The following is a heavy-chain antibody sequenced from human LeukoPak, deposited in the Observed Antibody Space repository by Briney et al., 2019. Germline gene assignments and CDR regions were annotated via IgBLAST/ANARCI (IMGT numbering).Heavy chain of an antibody. D-gene: IGHD4-17*01. J-gene: IGHJ4*02. CDR3: ARAGSTGNIDY. CDR1: GGTFSSYA. V-gene: IGHV1-69*06. Sequence: GASVKVSCKASGGTFSSYAINWVRQAPGQGLEWMGGIIPIFDTTNYAQNFQGRVTITADKSTNTAYMELSSLRSEDTAVYYCARAGSTGNIDYWGQGTLVTVSS. CDR2: IIPIFDTT.